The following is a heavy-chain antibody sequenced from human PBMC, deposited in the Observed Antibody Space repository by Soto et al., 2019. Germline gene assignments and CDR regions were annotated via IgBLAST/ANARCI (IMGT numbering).Heavy chain of an antibody. CDR1: GFTFSXYA. V-gene: IGHV3-23*01. Sequence: SGGSLRLSCAASGFTFSXYAMSWVRQAPGKGLEWVSAISGSGGSTYYADSVKGRFTISSGNSKNTLYLQMNSLRAEDTAVYYCARDGGGLRSSYYFDYRGQGTMVNVSS. D-gene: IGHD6-6*01. CDR3: ARDGGGLRSSYYFDY. J-gene: IGHJ4*02. CDR2: ISGSGGST.